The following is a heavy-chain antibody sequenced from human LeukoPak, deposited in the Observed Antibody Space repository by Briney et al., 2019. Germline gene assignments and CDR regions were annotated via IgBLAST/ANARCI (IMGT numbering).Heavy chain of an antibody. Sequence: PGGSLRLSCAASGFTFSSYGMHWVRQAPGKGLEWVAFIRYDGSNKYYADSVKGRFTISRDNSKNTLYLQMNSLRAEDTAVYYCAKNVNDYGDYEVDYWGQGTLVTVSS. V-gene: IGHV3-30*02. D-gene: IGHD4-17*01. CDR3: AKNVNDYGDYEVDY. J-gene: IGHJ4*02. CDR1: GFTFSSYG. CDR2: IRYDGSNK.